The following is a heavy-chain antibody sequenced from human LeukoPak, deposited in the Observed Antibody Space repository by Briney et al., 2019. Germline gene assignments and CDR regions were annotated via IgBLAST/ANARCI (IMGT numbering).Heavy chain of an antibody. Sequence: SETLSLTCSVSGGSVSSGPYYWSWIRQPAGKGLEWIGYIYYIGSTKYNPSLKSRVTISVDTSKNQFSLKLSSVTAADTAVYYCARSYSSSFGSPLDYWGQGTLVTVSS. CDR1: GGSVSSGPYY. V-gene: IGHV4-61*10. CDR2: IYYIGST. D-gene: IGHD6-13*01. J-gene: IGHJ4*02. CDR3: ARSYSSSFGSPLDY.